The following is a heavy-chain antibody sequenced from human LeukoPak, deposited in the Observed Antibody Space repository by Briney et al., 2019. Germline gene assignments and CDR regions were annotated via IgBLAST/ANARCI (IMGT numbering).Heavy chain of an antibody. CDR1: GYTLTELS. CDR3: ARVGAYYSDYYYYGMDV. CDR2: FDPEDGET. J-gene: IGHJ6*02. D-gene: IGHD3-22*01. V-gene: IGHV1-24*01. Sequence: ASVKVSCKVSGYTLTELSMHWVRQAPGKGLEWMGGFDPEDGETIYAQKFQGRVTMTEDTSTDTAYMELSSLRSEDTAAYYCARVGAYYSDYYYYGMDVWGQGTTVTVSS.